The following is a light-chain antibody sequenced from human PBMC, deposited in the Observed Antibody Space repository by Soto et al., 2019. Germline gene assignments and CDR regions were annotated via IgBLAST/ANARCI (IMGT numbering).Light chain of an antibody. CDR3: QQFLAT. Sequence: EIVLTQSPATLSLSLGERATLSCRASRSFASSYLAWYQQKPGQAPRLLIYGASNRATGIPDRFSGSGSGTDFTLTISRLEPEDFAVYYCQQFLATFGQGTKVDIK. CDR1: RSFASSY. V-gene: IGKV3-20*01. J-gene: IGKJ1*01. CDR2: GAS.